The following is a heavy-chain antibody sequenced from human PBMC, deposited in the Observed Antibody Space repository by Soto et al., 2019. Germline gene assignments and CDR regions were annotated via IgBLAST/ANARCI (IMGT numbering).Heavy chain of an antibody. D-gene: IGHD7-27*01. CDR3: ARDTALGGMDF. CDR2: ISSSGSTI. Sequence: EVQLVESGGGLVQPGGSLRLSYAASGFTFSSYEMNWVRQAPGKGLEWVSYISSSGSTIYYADSVKGRFTISRDNAKNALYLQMKSLRAEDTAVYYCARDTALGGMDFWGQVTTVTVS. J-gene: IGHJ6*01. V-gene: IGHV3-48*03. CDR1: GFTFSSYE.